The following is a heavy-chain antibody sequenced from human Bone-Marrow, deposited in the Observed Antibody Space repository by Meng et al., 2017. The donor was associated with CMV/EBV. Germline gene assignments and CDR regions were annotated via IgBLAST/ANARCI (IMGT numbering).Heavy chain of an antibody. CDR1: GYTFTSYD. CDR2: MNPNSGNT. Sequence: ASVKVSCKASGYTFTSYDINWVRQATGQGLQWMGWMNPNSGNTGYAQKFQGRVTMTRNTSISTAYMELSSLRSEDTAVYYCASVRIFGVVTPVDVWGQGTTVTVSS. J-gene: IGHJ6*02. CDR3: ASVRIFGVVTPVDV. V-gene: IGHV1-8*01. D-gene: IGHD3-3*01.